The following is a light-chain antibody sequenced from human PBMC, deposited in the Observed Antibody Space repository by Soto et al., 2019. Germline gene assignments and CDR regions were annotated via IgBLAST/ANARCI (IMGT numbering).Light chain of an antibody. CDR2: GAS. Sequence: ELVLTQSPGTLTPSPEARATLSCRASQSVSSSYLAWYQQKPGQAPRLLIYGASTRATDVPDRFSGSGSGADFTLSIRRLEPEDFAVYYCQQYGSSPPRTFGQGIKVDI. V-gene: IGKV3-20*01. J-gene: IGKJ1*01. CDR3: QQYGSSPPRT. CDR1: QSVSSSY.